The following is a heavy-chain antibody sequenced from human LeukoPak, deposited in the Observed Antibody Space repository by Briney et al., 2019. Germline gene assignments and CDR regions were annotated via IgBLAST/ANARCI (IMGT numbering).Heavy chain of an antibody. CDR2: ISSSSSTI. D-gene: IGHD3-16*01. J-gene: IGHJ4*02. Sequence: GGSLRLSCAASGFTLSDYYMSWIRQAPGKGLEWVSYISSSSSTIYYADSVKGRFTISRDNAKNSLYLQMNSLRAEDTAVYYCARGSRWGPFDYWGQGTLVTVSS. CDR1: GFTLSDYY. V-gene: IGHV3-11*04. CDR3: ARGSRWGPFDY.